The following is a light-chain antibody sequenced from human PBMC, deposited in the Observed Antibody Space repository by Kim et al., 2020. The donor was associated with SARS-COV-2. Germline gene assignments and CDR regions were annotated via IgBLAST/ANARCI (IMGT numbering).Light chain of an antibody. Sequence: DIQMTQSPSSLSASVGDRVTITCRASQNISRHLNWYQQKPGKAPKLLIYTASSLQSGVPSRFTGSGSETDFTLTISSLQPEDFATYYCQQTYITSLTFGHGTKVDIK. CDR1: QNISRH. V-gene: IGKV1-39*01. CDR2: TAS. CDR3: QQTYITSLT. J-gene: IGKJ3*01.